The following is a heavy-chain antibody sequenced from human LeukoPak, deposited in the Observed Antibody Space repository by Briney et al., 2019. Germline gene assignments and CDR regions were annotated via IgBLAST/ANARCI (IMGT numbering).Heavy chain of an antibody. CDR2: MYCSGSN. Sequence: SETLSLTGTVSGVSISIIRYYWGGIRQPPGKGLEWIVSMYCSGSNYYNPQLQSRVDMSVDRSRNQFSLRLHSVTAADTAVYYCAKGEDYGSGTVHFAPWGQGTLVTVSS. V-gene: IGHV4-39*07. J-gene: IGHJ5*02. CDR3: AKGEDYGSGTVHFAP. D-gene: IGHD3-10*01. CDR1: GVSISIIRYY.